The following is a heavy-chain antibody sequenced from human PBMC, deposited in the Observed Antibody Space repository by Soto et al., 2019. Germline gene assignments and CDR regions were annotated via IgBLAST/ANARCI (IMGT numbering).Heavy chain of an antibody. D-gene: IGHD1-26*01. CDR2: ISSSSSTL. J-gene: IGHJ5*02. CDR1: GFTFSSYS. CDR3: SREEGLLNWFDP. V-gene: IGHV3-48*01. Sequence: EVQLVESGGGLVQPGGSLRLSCAASGFTFSSYSMNWVRQAPGKGREWVSYISSSSSTLYYADSVKGRFTISRDNAKNSLYLQMNSLRAEDTAVYYCSREEGLLNWFDPWGQGTLVTVSS.